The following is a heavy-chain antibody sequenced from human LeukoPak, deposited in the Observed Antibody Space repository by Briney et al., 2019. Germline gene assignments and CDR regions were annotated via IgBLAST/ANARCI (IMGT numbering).Heavy chain of an antibody. D-gene: IGHD2-2*01. CDR1: GYTFTGYY. CDR2: INPNSGGT. J-gene: IGHJ5*02. Sequence: ASVKVSCKASGYTFTGYYMHWVRQAPGQGLEWMGWINPNSGGTNYAQKFQGRVTMTRDTSISTAYMELSRLRSDDTAVYYCAREDIVVVPAVHNWFDPWGQGTLVTVSS. CDR3: AREDIVVVPAVHNWFDP. V-gene: IGHV1-2*02.